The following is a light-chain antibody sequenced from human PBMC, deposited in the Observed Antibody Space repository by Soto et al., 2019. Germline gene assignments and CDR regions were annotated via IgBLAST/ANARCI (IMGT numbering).Light chain of an antibody. V-gene: IGKV3-20*01. J-gene: IGKJ1*01. CDR2: GAS. Sequence: EIVLTQSPGTLSLSPGERATLSCRASQSVSSSYLAWYQQKHGQAPTLLIYGASSSATGIPDRFSGSGSGTDFTLTISRPEPEDFAVYYCQQYGSSPTTFGPGTKVELK. CDR1: QSVSSSY. CDR3: QQYGSSPTT.